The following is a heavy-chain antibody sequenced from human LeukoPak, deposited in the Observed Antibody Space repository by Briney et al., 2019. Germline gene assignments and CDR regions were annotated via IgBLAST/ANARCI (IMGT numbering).Heavy chain of an antibody. J-gene: IGHJ4*02. CDR2: INAGNGNT. Sequence: ASVKVSCKASGYTFTNYAIHWVRQAPGQRLEWMGWINAGNGNTKYSQEFQGRVTMTRDTSISTAYMELSRLRSDDTAVYYCARETYYDSSGYLPGYWGQGTLVTVSS. D-gene: IGHD3-22*01. V-gene: IGHV1-3*01. CDR1: GYTFTNYA. CDR3: ARETYYDSSGYLPGY.